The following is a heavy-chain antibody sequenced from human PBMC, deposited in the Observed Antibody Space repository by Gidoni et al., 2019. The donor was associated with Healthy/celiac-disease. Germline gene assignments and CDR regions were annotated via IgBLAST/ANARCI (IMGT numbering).Heavy chain of an antibody. J-gene: IGHJ4*02. CDR2: IYYSGST. CDR3: ARLDLRETYYFDY. V-gene: IGHV4-31*03. CDR1: GGSIRSGGYY. Sequence: HVQLQESGPGLVQPSQTLSLTCTVSGGSIRSGGYYWSWIRQHPGKGLEWIGYIYYSGSTDYNPSLKSRVTISVDTSKNQFSLKLSAVTAADTAVYYCARLDLRETYYFDYWGQGTLVTVSS.